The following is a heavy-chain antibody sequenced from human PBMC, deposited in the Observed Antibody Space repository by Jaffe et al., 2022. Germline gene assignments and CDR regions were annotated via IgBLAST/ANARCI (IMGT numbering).Heavy chain of an antibody. V-gene: IGHV3-43D*04. D-gene: IGHD3-9*01. CDR1: GFTFDDYA. CDR2: ISWDGGST. CDR3: AKDKLRYFDWSPYDAFDI. Sequence: EVQLVESGGVVVQPGGSLRLSCAASGFTFDDYAMHWVRQAPGKGLEWVSLISWDGGSTYYADSVKGRFTISRDNSKNSLYLQMNSLRAEDTALYYCAKDKLRYFDWSPYDAFDIWGQGTMVTVSS. J-gene: IGHJ3*02.